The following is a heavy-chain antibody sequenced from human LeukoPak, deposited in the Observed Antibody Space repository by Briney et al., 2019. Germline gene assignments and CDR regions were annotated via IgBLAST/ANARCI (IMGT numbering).Heavy chain of an antibody. D-gene: IGHD3-3*01. CDR2: INPNSGGT. CDR1: GYTFTGYY. J-gene: IGHJ6*02. V-gene: IGHV1-2*02. Sequence: GASVKVSCKASGYTFTGYYVHWVRQAPGQGLEWMGWINPNSGGTNYAQKFQGRVTMTRDTSISTAYMELSRLRSDDTAVYYCASAGAPSRYYDFWSGYYDDYYGMDVWGQGTTVTVSS. CDR3: ASAGAPSRYYDFWSGYYDDYYGMDV.